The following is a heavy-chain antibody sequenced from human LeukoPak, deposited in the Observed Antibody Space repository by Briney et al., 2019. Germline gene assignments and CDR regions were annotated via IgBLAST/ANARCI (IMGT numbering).Heavy chain of an antibody. CDR1: GGSISSGGYY. Sequence: SQTLSLTCTVSGGSISSGGYYWSWIRQHPGKGLEWIGYIYYSGSTCYNPSLKRRVTISVDTSKNQFSLMLSSVTAADTAVYYCARDQYCSGGSCYKGSIDIWGQGTMVTVS. D-gene: IGHD2-15*01. J-gene: IGHJ3*02. CDR2: IYYSGST. CDR3: ARDQYCSGGSCYKGSIDI. V-gene: IGHV4-31*03.